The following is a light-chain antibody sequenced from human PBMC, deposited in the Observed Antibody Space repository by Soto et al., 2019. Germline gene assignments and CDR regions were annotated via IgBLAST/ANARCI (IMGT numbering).Light chain of an antibody. Sequence: DIQMTQSPSTLSASVGDRVTITCRASQSIVRWMAWYQQKPGKAPKLLIYDASSLETGVPSRFSGSGSGTEFTLTISSLQPGDFATYYCQHYNTYPWTFGQGTKVDIK. CDR3: QHYNTYPWT. CDR1: QSIVRW. J-gene: IGKJ1*01. V-gene: IGKV1-5*01. CDR2: DAS.